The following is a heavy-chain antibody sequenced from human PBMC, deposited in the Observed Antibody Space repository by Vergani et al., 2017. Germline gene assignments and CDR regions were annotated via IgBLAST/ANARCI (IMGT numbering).Heavy chain of an antibody. CDR1: GYSFSSYD. D-gene: IGHD6-19*01. CDR2: MNPNSGTT. CDR3: ARGYSSGRIGYYYYGMDV. Sequence: QVQLVQSGAEVKKPGASVKVSCRASGYSFSSYDISWVRQATGQGLEWMGWMNPNSGTTGYAQKFQGRVTMTRNTSISTAYMELSSLRSEDTAVYYCARGYSSGRIGYYYYGMDVWGQGTTVTVSS. J-gene: IGHJ6*02. V-gene: IGHV1-8*01.